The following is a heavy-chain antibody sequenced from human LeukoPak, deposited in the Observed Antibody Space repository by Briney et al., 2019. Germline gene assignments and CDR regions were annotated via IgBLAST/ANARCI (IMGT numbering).Heavy chain of an antibody. CDR2: VSGSGGVT. V-gene: IGHV3-23*01. D-gene: IGHD3-3*02. CDR3: ATFLAIVTARDSLYFQH. CDR1: GFTFSSHW. Sequence: GGSLRLSCTASGFTFSSHWMTWVRQSPGKGLEWVSGVSGSGGVTYHADSVKGRFTISRDNSKNTLHLQMNSLRAEDTAVYYCATFLAIVTARDSLYFQHWGQGTLVTVSS. J-gene: IGHJ1*01.